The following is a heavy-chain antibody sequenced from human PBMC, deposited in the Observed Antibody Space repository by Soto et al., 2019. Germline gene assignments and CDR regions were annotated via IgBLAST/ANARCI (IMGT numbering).Heavy chain of an antibody. CDR1: GYTFTSYY. J-gene: IGHJ3*02. CDR2: INPSGGST. CDR3: ARSSSYSDAFDI. Sequence: VSVKVSCKASGYTFTSYYRRWVRQAPGQGLEWMGIINPSGGSTSYAQRFQGRVTMTRDTSTSTVYMELSSLRSEDSAVYYCARSSSYSDAFDIWGQGTMVTVSS. V-gene: IGHV1-46*01. D-gene: IGHD3-10*01.